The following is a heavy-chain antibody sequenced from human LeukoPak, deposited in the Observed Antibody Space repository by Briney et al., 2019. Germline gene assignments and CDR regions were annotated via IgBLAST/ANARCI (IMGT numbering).Heavy chain of an antibody. D-gene: IGHD2-15*01. V-gene: IGHV4-34*01. CDR1: GGSFTYYY. J-gene: IGHJ4*02. CDR2: INHSGST. CDR3: ARARCSGDSCYTGYY. Sequence: SETLSLTCAVSGGSFTYYYWNWIRQPPGRGLEWIGEINHSGSTNYNPSLKSRVTMSVDTSKNQISLKMSSVTAADTAVYFCARARCSGDSCYTGYYWGQRTLVTVSS.